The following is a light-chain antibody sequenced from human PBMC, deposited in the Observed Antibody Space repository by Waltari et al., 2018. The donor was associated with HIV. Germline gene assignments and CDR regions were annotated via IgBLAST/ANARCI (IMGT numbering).Light chain of an antibody. CDR2: RNN. CDR3: ATWDDNLSGVV. Sequence: QSVLTQPPSASGTPGQRVTISCSGSSSDIGSYYVYWFQQLPGTAPKLLIYRNNQRPSGVPDRFSGSKSGTSASLAISGLRSEDEADYYYATWDDNLSGVVFGGGTKLTVL. CDR1: SSDIGSYY. V-gene: IGLV1-47*01. J-gene: IGLJ2*01.